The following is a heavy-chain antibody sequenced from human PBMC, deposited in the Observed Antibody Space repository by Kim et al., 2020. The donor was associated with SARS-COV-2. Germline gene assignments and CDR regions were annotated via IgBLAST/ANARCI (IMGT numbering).Heavy chain of an antibody. J-gene: IGHJ4*02. V-gene: IGHV3-9*01. D-gene: IGHD6-19*01. CDR2: ISWNSRNI. CDR1: GFMFDEHA. Sequence: GGSLRLSCVASGFMFDEHAMYWVRQAPGKALEWVSGISWNSRNIDYVESVKGRCTISRDNAKKYLSLQMNSLRPEDTALYYCARDAVSSELYGGLDYWGQGTLVTVSS. CDR3: ARDAVSSELYGGLDY.